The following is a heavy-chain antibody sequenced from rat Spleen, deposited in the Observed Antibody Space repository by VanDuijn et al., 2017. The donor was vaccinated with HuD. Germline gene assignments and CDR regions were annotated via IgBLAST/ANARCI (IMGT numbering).Heavy chain of an antibody. V-gene: IGHV5-7*01. J-gene: IGHJ3*01. D-gene: IGHD1-7*01. CDR3: TRPDYGYPFAY. CDR2: ISYDGGST. Sequence: EVQVVESGGGIVQPGRSMKLSCAASGFTFSDYNMAWVRQAPKKGLEWVAAISYDGGSTYYRDSVKGRYTISRDNAKSTLYLQMDSLRSEDTATYYCTRPDYGYPFAYWGQGTLVTVSS. CDR1: GFTFSDYN.